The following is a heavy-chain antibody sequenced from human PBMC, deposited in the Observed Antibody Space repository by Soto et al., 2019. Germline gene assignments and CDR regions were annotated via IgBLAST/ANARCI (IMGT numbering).Heavy chain of an antibody. J-gene: IGHJ4*02. CDR3: ARDCSGGSCYHTPSY. CDR2: ISAYNGNT. D-gene: IGHD2-15*01. CDR1: GYTFTSYG. Sequence: ASVKVSCKASGYTFTSYGISWVRQAPGQGLEWMGWISAYNGNTNYAQKLQGRVTMTTDTSTSTAYMELRSLRSDDTAVYYCARDCSGGSCYHTPSYWGQGTLVTVSS. V-gene: IGHV1-18*01.